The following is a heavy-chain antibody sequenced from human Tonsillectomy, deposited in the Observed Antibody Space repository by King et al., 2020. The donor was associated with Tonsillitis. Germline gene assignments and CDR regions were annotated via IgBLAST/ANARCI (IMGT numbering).Heavy chain of an antibody. J-gene: IGHJ5*02. V-gene: IGHV3-7*01. CDR1: GFTFSNYW. CDR2: IKEDGSEQ. Sequence: VQLVESGGGLVQPGGSLRLSCAASGFTFSNYWMSWVRQAPGKGLEWVANIKEDGSEQYYVDSVKGRFTISRDNAKNSLYLQMNSLRAEDTAVYYCATNSFYRFDPWCQGTLVTVSS. D-gene: IGHD5-18*01. CDR3: ATNSFYRFDP.